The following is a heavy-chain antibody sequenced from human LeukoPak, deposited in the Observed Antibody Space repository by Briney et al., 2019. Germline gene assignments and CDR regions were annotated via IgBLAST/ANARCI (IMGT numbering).Heavy chain of an antibody. CDR3: ARESGYYLSYFNY. V-gene: IGHV4-39*07. J-gene: IGHJ4*02. CDR2: IYYSGST. CDR1: GGSISSSSYY. Sequence: SETLSLTCTVSGGSISSSSYYWGWIRQPPGKGLEWIGSIYYSGSTYYNPSLKSRVTISVDTSKNQFSLKLSSVTAADTAVYYCARESGYYLSYFNYWGQGTLVTVSS. D-gene: IGHD3-22*01.